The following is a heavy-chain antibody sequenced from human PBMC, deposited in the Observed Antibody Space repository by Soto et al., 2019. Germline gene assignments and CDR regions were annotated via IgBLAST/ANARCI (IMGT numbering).Heavy chain of an antibody. D-gene: IGHD5-18*01. CDR1: GGTFSSYA. Sequence: GASVKVSCKASGGTFSSYAISWVRQAPVQGLEWMGWIIPIFGTANYAQKFQGRVTITADKSTSTAYMELSSLRSEDTAVYYCARWIQQLGGGRYWHFALWGRGTLVTVSS. CDR3: ARWIQQLGGGRYWHFAL. V-gene: IGHV1-69*06. CDR2: IIPIFGTA. J-gene: IGHJ2*01.